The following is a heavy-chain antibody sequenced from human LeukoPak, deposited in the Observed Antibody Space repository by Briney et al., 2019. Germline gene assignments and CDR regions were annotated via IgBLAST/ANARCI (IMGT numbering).Heavy chain of an antibody. CDR1: GFTFNRFA. D-gene: IGHD6-13*01. CDR3: AKEHMAAAIYYFDC. J-gene: IGHJ4*02. V-gene: IGHV3-23*01. Sequence: PGGSLRLSCAASGFTFNRFAMSWVRQAPGKGLEWVSSITGSGDRTFYADSVKGRFTISRDNSKNTLYLQMNSLRVDDAAVYHCAKEHMAAAIYYFDCWGQGTLVTVSS. CDR2: ITGSGDRT.